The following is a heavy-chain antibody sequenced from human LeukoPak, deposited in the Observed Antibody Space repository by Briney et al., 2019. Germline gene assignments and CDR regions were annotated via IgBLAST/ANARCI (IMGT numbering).Heavy chain of an antibody. Sequence: GGSLRLSCAASGFTFSDYYMSWIRQAPGKGLEWVSYISSSGSTIYYADSVKGRFTISRDNAKNSLYLQMNSLRAEDTAVYYCARVITAGDYYYYGMGVWGQGTTVTVSS. CDR3: ARVITAGDYYYYGMGV. D-gene: IGHD3-22*01. J-gene: IGHJ6*02. V-gene: IGHV3-11*01. CDR1: GFTFSDYY. CDR2: ISSSGSTI.